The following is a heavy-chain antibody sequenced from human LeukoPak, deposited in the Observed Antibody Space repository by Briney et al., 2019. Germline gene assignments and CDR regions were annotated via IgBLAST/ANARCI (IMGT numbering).Heavy chain of an antibody. CDR1: GGSISSSSYY. CDR3: ARLTPAPGSWAFDI. CDR2: IYYSGST. D-gene: IGHD2-15*01. Sequence: PSETLSLTCTVSGGSISSSSYYWGWIRQPPGKGLEWIGSIYYSGSTYYNPSLKSRVTISVDTPKNQFFLKLSSVTAADTAVYYCARLTPAPGSWAFDIWGQGTMVTVSS. V-gene: IGHV4-39*07. J-gene: IGHJ3*02.